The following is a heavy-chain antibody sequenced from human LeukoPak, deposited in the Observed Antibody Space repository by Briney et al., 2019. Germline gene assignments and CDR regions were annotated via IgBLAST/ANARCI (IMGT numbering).Heavy chain of an antibody. CDR1: GFTFSSHF. CDR2: IGSGGNFI. Sequence: GGSLRLSCAASGFTFSSHFINWVRQAPGRGLEWVSSIGSGGNFIYYADSVKGRFTISRDNAKNSLYLQMNGLRAEDTAVYYCARGVRIAVAGYIDYWGQGTLVTVSS. J-gene: IGHJ4*02. V-gene: IGHV3-21*01. CDR3: ARGVRIAVAGYIDY. D-gene: IGHD6-19*01.